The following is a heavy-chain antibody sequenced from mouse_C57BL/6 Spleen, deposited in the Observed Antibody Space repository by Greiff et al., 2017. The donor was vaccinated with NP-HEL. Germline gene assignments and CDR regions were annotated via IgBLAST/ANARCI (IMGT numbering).Heavy chain of an antibody. J-gene: IGHJ4*01. CDR2: INPSTGGT. V-gene: IGHV1-42*01. CDR1: GYSFTGYY. Sequence: EVQLQQSGPELVKPGASVKISCKASGYSFTGYYMNWVKQSPEKSLEWIGEINPSTGGTTYNQKFKAKATLTVDKSSSTAYMQLKSLTSEDSAVYYCARGYDYDETDYWGQGTSVTVSS. CDR3: ARGYDYDETDY. D-gene: IGHD2-4*01.